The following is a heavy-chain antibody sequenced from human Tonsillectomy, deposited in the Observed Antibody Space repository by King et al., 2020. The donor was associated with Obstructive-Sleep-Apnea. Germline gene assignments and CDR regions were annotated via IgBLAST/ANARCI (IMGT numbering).Heavy chain of an antibody. CDR3: ARSDYFNPSGYLV. Sequence: VQLQESGPGLVKPSQTLSLTCTVSGGSISSGDYYWSWIRQPPGKGLEWIGYIYYSGSTSYNPSLKSRLTISADTSKNQFSLKLSSVTAADTAVYYCARSDYFNPSGYLVWGQGTLVTVSS. CDR2: IYYSGST. V-gene: IGHV4-30-4*01. D-gene: IGHD3-22*01. J-gene: IGHJ4*02. CDR1: GGSISSGDYY.